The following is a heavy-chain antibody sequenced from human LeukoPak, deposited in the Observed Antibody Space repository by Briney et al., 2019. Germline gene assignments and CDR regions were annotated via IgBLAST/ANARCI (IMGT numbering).Heavy chain of an antibody. V-gene: IGHV4-34*01. CDR1: GGSFSGYY. CDR2: INHSGST. D-gene: IGHD2-15*01. Sequence: SETLSLTCAVYGGSFSGYYWSWIRQPPGKGLEWIGEINHSGSTNYNPSLKSRVTISVDTSKNQFSLKLSPVTAADTAVYYCARVETGYCSGGSCLISFDYWGQGTLVTVSS. CDR3: ARVETGYCSGGSCLISFDY. J-gene: IGHJ4*02.